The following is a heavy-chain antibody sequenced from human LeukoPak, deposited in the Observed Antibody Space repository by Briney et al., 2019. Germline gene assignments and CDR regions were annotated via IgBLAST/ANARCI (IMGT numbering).Heavy chain of an antibody. J-gene: IGHJ5*02. Sequence: PGGSLKLSCAASGFTFSGSAMRWVRQASGKGLEWVGRIRRKANSYETADAAPLKGRFSISRDDSKNTAYLQMNSLKTEDTGVYYCTRPSGSYCSSTSCYSAEWFVPWGEGTLVTVSS. CDR1: GFTFSGSA. V-gene: IGHV3-73*01. CDR2: IRRKANSYET. CDR3: TRPSGSYCSSTSCYSAEWFVP. D-gene: IGHD2-2*01.